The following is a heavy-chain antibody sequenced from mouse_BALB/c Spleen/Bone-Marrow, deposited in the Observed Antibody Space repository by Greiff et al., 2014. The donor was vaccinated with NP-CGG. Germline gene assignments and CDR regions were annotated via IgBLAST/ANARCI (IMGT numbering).Heavy chain of an antibody. CDR3: AREKYGNYYAMDY. CDR2: IWGDGTT. J-gene: IGHJ4*01. Sequence: VKLVESGPGLVAPSQSLSITCTVSGFSLTGFGISWIRQPPGKGLEWLGMIWGDGTTDYNSALKSRLSIKKDNSKSQVFLKMNSLQAGDTARYYCAREKYGNYYAMDYWGQGTSVTVSS. D-gene: IGHD2-10*02. V-gene: IGHV2-6-7*01. CDR1: GFSLTGFG.